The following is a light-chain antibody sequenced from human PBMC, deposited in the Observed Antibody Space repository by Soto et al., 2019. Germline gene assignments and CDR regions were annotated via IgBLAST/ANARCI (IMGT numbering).Light chain of an antibody. Sequence: QSVLTQPPSVSAAQGQRVTISCTWSSSNIGARFDVHWYQQLPGSAPKLLIYSNNNRPSGVPDRFSVSRSATSASLAITGLQAADGADYYCQSYDSSLSAYVFGTATKLTVL. J-gene: IGLJ1*01. CDR1: SSNIGARFD. CDR3: QSYDSSLSAYV. CDR2: SNN. V-gene: IGLV1-40*01.